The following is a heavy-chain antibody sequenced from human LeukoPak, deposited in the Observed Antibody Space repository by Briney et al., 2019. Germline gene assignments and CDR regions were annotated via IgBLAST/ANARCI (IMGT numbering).Heavy chain of an antibody. V-gene: IGHV1-2*02. J-gene: IGHJ1*01. CDR3: ARETDYDFWSGYYMRAEYFQH. CDR2: INPNSGGT. Sequence: ASVKVSCKASGYTFTGYHMHWVRQAPGQGLEWMGWINPNSGGTNYAQKFQGRVTMTRDTSISTAYMELSRLRSDDTAVYYCARETDYDFWSGYYMRAEYFQHWGQGTLVTVSS. D-gene: IGHD3-3*01. CDR1: GYTFTGYH.